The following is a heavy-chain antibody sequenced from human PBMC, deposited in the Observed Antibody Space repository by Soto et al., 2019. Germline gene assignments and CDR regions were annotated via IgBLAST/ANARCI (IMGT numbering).Heavy chain of an antibody. CDR1: GYTFTSYG. CDR2: ISAYNGNT. CDR3: ASFSIAATDPYGMDV. J-gene: IGHJ6*02. Sequence: QVQLVQSGAEVKKPGASVKVSCKASGYTFTSYGISWVRQAPGQGLEWRGWISAYNGNTNYAQKLQGRFTMTTDTSTSTAYMELRSLRSDDTAVYYCASFSIAATDPYGMDVWGQGTTVTVSS. V-gene: IGHV1-18*01. D-gene: IGHD6-13*01.